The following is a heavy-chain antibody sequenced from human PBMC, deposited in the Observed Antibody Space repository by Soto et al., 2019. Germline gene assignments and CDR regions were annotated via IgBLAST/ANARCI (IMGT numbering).Heavy chain of an antibody. D-gene: IGHD4-17*01. CDR3: ARGGFTVTSPMDV. CDR1: GGSFSGYY. Sequence: QVQLQQWGAGLLKPSETLSLTCAVYGGSFSGYYWSWIRQPPGKGLEWIGEINHSGSTNYNPSLKSRVTISVDTSKNQFSLKLSSVTAADTAVYYCARGGFTVTSPMDVWGQGTTVTVSS. V-gene: IGHV4-34*01. CDR2: INHSGST. J-gene: IGHJ6*02.